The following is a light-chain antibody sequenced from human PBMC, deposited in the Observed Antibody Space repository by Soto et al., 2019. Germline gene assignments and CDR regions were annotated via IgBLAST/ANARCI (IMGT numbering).Light chain of an antibody. V-gene: IGLV1-44*01. CDR2: SNN. CDR3: AAWDDSLNGPV. Sequence: HSVLTQPPSASGTPGQRVTISCSGSSSNIGSNTVNWYQQLPGTAPKLLIYSNNQRPSGVPDRFSGSKSGTSASLAISGLQSEDEADYYCAAWDDSLNGPVFGGGTKLNVL. J-gene: IGLJ3*02. CDR1: SSNIGSNT.